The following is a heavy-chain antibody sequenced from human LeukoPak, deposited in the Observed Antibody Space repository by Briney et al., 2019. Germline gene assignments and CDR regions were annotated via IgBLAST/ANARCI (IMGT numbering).Heavy chain of an antibody. CDR3: ARDRVQVSSGYRTGMDV. V-gene: IGHV3-30-3*01. D-gene: IGHD3-22*01. CDR2: ISYDGSNK. Sequence: PGGSLRLSCAASGFTFSSYAMHWVRQAPGKGLEWVAVISYDGSNKYYADSVKGRFTISRDNAKNSLYLQMNSLRAEDTAVYYCARDRVQVSSGYRTGMDVWGQGTTVTVSS. J-gene: IGHJ6*02. CDR1: GFTFSSYA.